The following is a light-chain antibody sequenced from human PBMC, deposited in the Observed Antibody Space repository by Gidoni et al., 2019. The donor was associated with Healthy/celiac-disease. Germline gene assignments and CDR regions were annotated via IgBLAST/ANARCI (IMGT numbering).Light chain of an antibody. Sequence: SYELTQAPSVSVSPGQTATITCSGDKLEDKYVCWYQVKPGQSPVLVIYQDTKRPSGIPERFSASNSGNTATLTVSGTQAMDEADYFCQAWDSSTAVFGTGTKVTVL. CDR3: QAWDSSTAV. CDR2: QDT. J-gene: IGLJ1*01. V-gene: IGLV3-1*01. CDR1: KLEDKY.